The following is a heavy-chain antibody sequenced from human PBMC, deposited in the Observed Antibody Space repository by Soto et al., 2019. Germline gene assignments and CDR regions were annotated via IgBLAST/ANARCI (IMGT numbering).Heavy chain of an antibody. J-gene: IGHJ4*02. CDR3: AIIDDYSRGSDF. V-gene: IGHV1-69*01. CDR2: IIPMIGTT. Sequence: VQLVQSGAEVKKPGTSVKVSCKASGGTFSRNAITWVRQAPGQGLEWMGGIIPMIGTTKYAQKFQDRVTSTADESTSTAYLELINLQSAATAVYYCAIIDDYSRGSDFWGQGTLVTVSS. CDR1: GGTFSRNA. D-gene: IGHD6-19*01.